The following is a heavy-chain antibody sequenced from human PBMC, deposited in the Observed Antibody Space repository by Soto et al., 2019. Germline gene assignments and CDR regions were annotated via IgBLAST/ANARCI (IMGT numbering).Heavy chain of an antibody. CDR3: ARDENSWYYFDY. V-gene: IGHV3-33*01. CDR2: IWYDGSNK. CDR1: GFTFSSYG. D-gene: IGHD6-13*01. Sequence: QVQLVESGGGVVQPGRSLRLSCAASGFTFSSYGMHWVRQAPGKGLEWVAVIWYDGSNKYYADSVKGRFTISRDNSKNTMYLQMNSMRDEDTAVYYCARDENSWYYFDYWGQGTLVTVSS. J-gene: IGHJ4*02.